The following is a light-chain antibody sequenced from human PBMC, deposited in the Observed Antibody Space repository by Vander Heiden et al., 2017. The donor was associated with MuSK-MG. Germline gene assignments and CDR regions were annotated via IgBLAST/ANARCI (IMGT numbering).Light chain of an antibody. V-gene: IGKV3-15*01. CDR3: QQYNKWPPWT. CDR2: DAS. CDR1: QSMGTD. Sequence: EIVLTQSPATLSVSPGERATLSCRASQSMGTDLAWFQQKPGQAPRLLIYDASTRATSIPARFSGSGSGTEFTLTISSLQSEDFAVYYCQQYNKWPPWTFGQGTKVEIK. J-gene: IGKJ1*01.